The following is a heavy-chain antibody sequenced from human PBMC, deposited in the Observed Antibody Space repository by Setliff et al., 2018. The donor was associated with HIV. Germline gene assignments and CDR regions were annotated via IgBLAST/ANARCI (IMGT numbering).Heavy chain of an antibody. Sequence: SGGSMSSSNWWSWVRQSPGKGLEWIGEIYYSGTTYYNPSLESRVTISVDTSKNQFSLKLSSVTAADTAVYYCARGQLLNYYYYYYMDVWGKGTTVTVSS. J-gene: IGHJ6*03. V-gene: IGHV4-4*02. D-gene: IGHD2-2*01. CDR3: ARGQLLNYYYYYYMDV. CDR2: IYYSGTT. CDR1: GGSMSSSNW.